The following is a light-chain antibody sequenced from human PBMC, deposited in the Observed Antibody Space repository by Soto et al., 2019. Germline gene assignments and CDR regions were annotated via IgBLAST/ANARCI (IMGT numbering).Light chain of an antibody. CDR3: QQYGSSLI. CDR1: QSVSSNY. Sequence: EIVLTQSPGTLSLSPGERATLSCRASQSVSSNYLAWYQQKPGQAPRLLIYGASRATGIPDRFRGSGSGTDFTLTISRLEPEDFAVYYCQQYGSSLIFGPGTKVDIK. V-gene: IGKV3-20*01. J-gene: IGKJ3*01. CDR2: GAS.